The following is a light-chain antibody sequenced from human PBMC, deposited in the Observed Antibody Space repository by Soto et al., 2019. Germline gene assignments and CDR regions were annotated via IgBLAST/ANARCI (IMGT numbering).Light chain of an antibody. CDR3: SSYAGSTKGV. J-gene: IGLJ2*01. CDR2: GVS. CDR1: SSDVGRYNF. V-gene: IGLV2-8*01. Sequence: QAVLTQPPSASGSPGQSVTISCTGTSSDVGRYNFVSWYQHHPGRAPKLMIYGVSKRPSGVPDLFSGSKSGNTASLTVSGLHAEDEADDYGSSYAGSTKGVFGGGTKLTVL.